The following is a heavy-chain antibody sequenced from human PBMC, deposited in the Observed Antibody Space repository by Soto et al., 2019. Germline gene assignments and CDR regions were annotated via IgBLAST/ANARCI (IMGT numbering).Heavy chain of an antibody. CDR3: ARVKVPAAILGAFDV. CDR1: GYTFSTYG. V-gene: IGHV1-18*01. D-gene: IGHD2-2*02. CDR2: INPFKGDR. Sequence: PVASVKVSCKASGYTFSTYGITWVRQAPGLGLDWMGWINPFKGDRNSAPRFHERVSLTTGTSMRLAYMELRSLRSDDTAVYYCARVKVPAAILGAFDVWGQGTLVTVS. J-gene: IGHJ3*01.